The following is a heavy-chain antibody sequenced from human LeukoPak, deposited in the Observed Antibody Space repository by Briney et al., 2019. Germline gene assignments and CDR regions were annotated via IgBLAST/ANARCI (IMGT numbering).Heavy chain of an antibody. CDR3: ARRNAMDV. V-gene: IGHV3-23*01. CDR1: GFTFSSYG. CDR2: ISGSGSST. J-gene: IGHJ6*02. Sequence: GGSLRLSCTASGFTFSSYGMSWVRQAPGKGLEWVSAISGSGSSTYYADSVKGRFTISRDNSKNTLFLQMNSLRAEDTAVYYCARRNAMDVWGQGTTVIVFS.